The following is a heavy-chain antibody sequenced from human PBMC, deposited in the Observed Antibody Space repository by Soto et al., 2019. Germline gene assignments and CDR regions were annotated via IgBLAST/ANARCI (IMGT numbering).Heavy chain of an antibody. CDR1: CYTFTSYG. D-gene: IGHD3-22*01. J-gene: IGHJ4*02. CDR2: ISAYNGNT. V-gene: IGHV1-18*04. CDR3: ARSRRDYYDSSGYYYVRDFDY. Sequence: GASVKVSCKASCYTFTSYGISWVRQAPGQGLEWMGWISAYNGNTNYAQKLQGRVTMTTDTSTSTAYMELRSLRSDDTAVYYCARSRRDYYDSSGYYYVRDFDYWGQGTLVTVSS.